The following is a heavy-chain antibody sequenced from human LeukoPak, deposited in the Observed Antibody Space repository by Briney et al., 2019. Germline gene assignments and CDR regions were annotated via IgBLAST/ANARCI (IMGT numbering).Heavy chain of an antibody. CDR2: ISYDGSNK. CDR3: ARDSGEMATTYVFDY. D-gene: IGHD5-24*01. V-gene: IGHV3-30-3*01. J-gene: IGHJ4*02. Sequence: PGRSLRLSCAASGFTFSSYATHWVRQAPGKGLEWVAVISYDGSNKYYADSVKGRFTISRDNSKNTLYLQMNSLRAEDTAVYYCARDSGEMATTYVFDYWGQGTLVTVSS. CDR1: GFTFSSYA.